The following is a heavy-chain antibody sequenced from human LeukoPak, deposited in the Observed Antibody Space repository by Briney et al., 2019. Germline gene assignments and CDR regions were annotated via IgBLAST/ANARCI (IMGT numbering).Heavy chain of an antibody. J-gene: IGHJ4*02. CDR3: ARVSAAADSMFDY. CDR2: ISSSGSTI. V-gene: IGHV3-48*04. D-gene: IGHD6-13*01. Sequence: GGSLRLSCAASGFTFSSYAMSWVRQAPGKGLEWVSYISSSGSTIYYADSVKGRFTISRDNAKNSLYLQMNSLRAEDTAVYYCARVSAAADSMFDYWGQGTLVTVSS. CDR1: GFTFSSYA.